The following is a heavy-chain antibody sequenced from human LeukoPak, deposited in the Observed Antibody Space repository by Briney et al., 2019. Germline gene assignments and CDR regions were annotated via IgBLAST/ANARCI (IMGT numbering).Heavy chain of an antibody. CDR2: INPNSGGT. D-gene: IGHD4-17*01. J-gene: IGHJ4*02. Sequence: GASVKVSCKASGYTFTGYYMHWVRQAPGQGLEWMGWINPNSGGTNYAQKFQGRVTMTRDTSISTAYMELSRLRSDDTAVYYCARAQEATVTATDYWGQGTLVTVSS. V-gene: IGHV1-2*02. CDR1: GYTFTGYY. CDR3: ARAQEATVTATDY.